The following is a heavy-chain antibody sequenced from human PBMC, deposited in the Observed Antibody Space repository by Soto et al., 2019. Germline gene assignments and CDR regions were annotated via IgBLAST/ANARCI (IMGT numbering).Heavy chain of an antibody. CDR2: VSYDGNTK. CDR3: ARDRPYGDPNWFDP. J-gene: IGHJ5*02. D-gene: IGHD4-17*01. Sequence: GGSLRLSCAASGFSFNDHAMHWVRQAPGKGLEWVAVVSYDGNTKQYADSVKGRFTISRDTPNNTLYLQMNSLTTEDTAVYYCARDRPYGDPNWFDPWGQGTLVTVS. CDR1: GFSFNDHA. V-gene: IGHV3-30-3*01.